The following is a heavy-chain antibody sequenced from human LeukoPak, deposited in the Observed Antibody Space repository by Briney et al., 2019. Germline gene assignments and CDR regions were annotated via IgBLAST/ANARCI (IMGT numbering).Heavy chain of an antibody. Sequence: TGRSLRLSCAASGFTFSSYGMHWVRQAPGKGLEWVAVISYDGSNKYYADSVKGRFTISRDNSKNTLYLQMNSLRGEDTAVYYCAKDQGTSGSYPENYFDYWGQGTLVTVSS. V-gene: IGHV3-30*18. CDR3: AKDQGTSGSYPENYFDY. CDR2: ISYDGSNK. CDR1: GFTFSSYG. J-gene: IGHJ4*02. D-gene: IGHD3-10*01.